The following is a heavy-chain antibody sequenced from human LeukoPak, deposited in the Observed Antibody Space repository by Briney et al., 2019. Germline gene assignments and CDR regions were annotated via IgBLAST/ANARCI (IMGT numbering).Heavy chain of an antibody. CDR1: GFTVSSNY. J-gene: IGHJ4*02. CDR3: AKGTVTFDY. D-gene: IGHD4-17*01. Sequence: GGSLRLSCAASGFTVSSNYMSWVRQAPGKGLEWVSAISGSGGNTYYADSVKGRFTVSRDNSKNTVYLQMNSLRAEDTAVYYCAKGTVTFDYWGQGTLVTVSS. V-gene: IGHV3-23*01. CDR2: ISGSGGNT.